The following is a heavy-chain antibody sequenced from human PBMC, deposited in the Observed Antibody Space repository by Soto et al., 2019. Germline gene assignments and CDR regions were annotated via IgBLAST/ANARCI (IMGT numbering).Heavy chain of an antibody. CDR3: AIGYCSSTSCYKAPPGVDY. D-gene: IGHD2-2*02. Sequence: QVQLVQSGAEVKKPGASVKVSCKASGYTFTSYYMHWVRQAPGQGLEWMGIINPSGGSTSYAQKFQGRVTMTRDTSTRTGYMELSSLRSEDTAVYYCAIGYCSSTSCYKAPPGVDYWGQGTLVTVSS. V-gene: IGHV1-46*03. J-gene: IGHJ4*02. CDR2: INPSGGST. CDR1: GYTFTSYY.